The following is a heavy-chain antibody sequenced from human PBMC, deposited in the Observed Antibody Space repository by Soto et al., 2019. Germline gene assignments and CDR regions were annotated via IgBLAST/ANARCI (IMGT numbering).Heavy chain of an antibody. CDR3: IAYCGGDCYSRNNWFEP. CDR1: GGSISSSSYY. V-gene: IGHV4-39*01. D-gene: IGHD2-21*02. J-gene: IGHJ5*02. CDR2: IYYSGST. Sequence: SETLSLTCTVSGGSISSSSYYWGWIRQPPGKGLEWIGSIYYSGSTYYNPSLKSRVTISVDTSKNQFSLKLSSVTAADTAVYYCIAYCGGDCYSRNNWFEPRGQGTLVTVSS.